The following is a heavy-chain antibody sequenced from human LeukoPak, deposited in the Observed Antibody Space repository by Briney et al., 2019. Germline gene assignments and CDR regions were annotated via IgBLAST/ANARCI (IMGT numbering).Heavy chain of an antibody. CDR2: IQSETDGTT. V-gene: IGHV3-15*01. CDR3: TTWRQRLVRGGGYFDY. Sequence: GGSLRLSCAASGFTFSNAWMSWVRQAPGKGLEWVGRIQSETDGTTDYAAPVKGRFTISRDDSIHTLYLQMNSLKTEDTAVYYCTTWRQRLVRGGGYFDYWGQGTLVTVSS. J-gene: IGHJ4*02. CDR1: GFTFSNAW. D-gene: IGHD6-13*01.